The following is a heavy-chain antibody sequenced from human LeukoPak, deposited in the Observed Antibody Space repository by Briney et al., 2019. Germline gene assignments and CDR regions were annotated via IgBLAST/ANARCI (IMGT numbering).Heavy chain of an antibody. CDR3: ARPSYSSSWYGYAFDI. Sequence: GESLKISCKGSGYSFTSYWIGWVRQMPGKGLEWMGIIYPGDSDTRYSPSFQGQVTISADKSISTAYLQWCSLKASDTAMYYCARPSYSSSWYGYAFDIWGQGTMVTVSS. J-gene: IGHJ3*02. D-gene: IGHD6-13*01. CDR2: IYPGDSDT. CDR1: GYSFTSYW. V-gene: IGHV5-51*01.